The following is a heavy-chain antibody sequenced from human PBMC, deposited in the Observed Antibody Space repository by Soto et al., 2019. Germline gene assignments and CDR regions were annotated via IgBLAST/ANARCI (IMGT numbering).Heavy chain of an antibody. Sequence: PTRSVYVNCVDPDLSLRNNEYKGWIRQSPGKGLEWIASIYRSGTTSYNPSLKSRVTISVDPSKNQFSLMLTAVTAADTAVYYCARTHSGSYYSVFNYWGRGSLVTVSS. CDR1: DLSLRNNEY. CDR3: ARTHSGSYYSVFNY. CDR2: IYRSGTT. D-gene: IGHD1-26*01. V-gene: IGHV4-38-2*01. J-gene: IGHJ4*02.